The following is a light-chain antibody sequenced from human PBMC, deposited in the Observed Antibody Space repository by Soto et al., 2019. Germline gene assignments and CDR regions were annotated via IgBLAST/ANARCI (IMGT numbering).Light chain of an antibody. J-gene: IGKJ1*01. CDR1: QGIGTD. Sequence: DIQMTQSPSSLSASVGDRVTITCRASQGIGTDLGWYQQKPGKAPNRLIYSTSTLQFGVPSRFSGSGSGTEFPLTISSLQPEDFATYFCLQHNTFPWTFGQGTKVEV. CDR2: STS. CDR3: LQHNTFPWT. V-gene: IGKV1-17*01.